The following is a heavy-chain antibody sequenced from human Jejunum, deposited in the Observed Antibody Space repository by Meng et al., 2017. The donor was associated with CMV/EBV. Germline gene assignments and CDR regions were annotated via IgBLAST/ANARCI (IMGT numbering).Heavy chain of an antibody. CDR1: GFTFRNYY. Sequence: CAAFGFTFRNYYMDWVRQAPGKGLEWVGRIRNKLNSYITEYAASVKGRFTISRDDSENSLYLQMNSPKTEDTAVYYCVRENDGAFDIWGQGTMVTVSS. D-gene: IGHD1-1*01. CDR2: IRNKLNSYIT. CDR3: VRENDGAFDI. V-gene: IGHV3-72*01. J-gene: IGHJ3*02.